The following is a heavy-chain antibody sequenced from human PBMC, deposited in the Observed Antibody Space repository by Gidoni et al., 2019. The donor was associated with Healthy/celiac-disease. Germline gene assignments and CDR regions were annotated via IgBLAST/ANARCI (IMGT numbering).Heavy chain of an antibody. V-gene: IGHV3-21*01. D-gene: IGHD1-7*01. J-gene: IGHJ5*02. CDR3: AREISPELRGLDP. CDR2: ISSSSSYI. CDR1: GFTFSSYS. Sequence: EVQLVASGGGLVKPGGSLSLSCAASGFTFSSYSMNWVRQAPGKGLEWVSSISSSSSYIYYADSVKGRFTISRDNAKNSLYLQMNSLRAEDTAVYYCAREISPELRGLDPWGQGTLVTVSS.